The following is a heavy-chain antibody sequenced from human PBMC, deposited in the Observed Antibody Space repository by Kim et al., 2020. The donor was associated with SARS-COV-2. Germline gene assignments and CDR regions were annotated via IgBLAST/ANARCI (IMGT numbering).Heavy chain of an antibody. J-gene: IGHJ3*01. CDR1: GGSISTFY. CDR3: PGHMEIPPVALVF. Sequence: SETLSLTCSVSGGSISTFYWSWIRQPPGKGLEWIGYMYKSERSNSNPPPRSLFPISITTSKNQFSLTRNSLTAATTALNTCPGHMEIPPVALVFWAQG. V-gene: IGHV4-59*08. D-gene: IGHD1-1*01. CDR2: MYKSERS.